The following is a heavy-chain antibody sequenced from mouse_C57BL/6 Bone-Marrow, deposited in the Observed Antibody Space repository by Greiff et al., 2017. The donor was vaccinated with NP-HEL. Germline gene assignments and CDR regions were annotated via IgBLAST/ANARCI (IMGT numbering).Heavy chain of an antibody. Sequence: QVQLKESGAELAKPGASVKLSCKASGYTFTSYWMHWVKQRPGQGLEWIGYINPSSGYTKYNEKFKSKATLTVDKPSSTAYMQLSSLTSEDSAVYYCARSLFGTTVRAYWGQGTLVTVSA. V-gene: IGHV1-7*01. CDR1: GYTFTSYW. CDR2: INPSSGYT. D-gene: IGHD1-1*01. J-gene: IGHJ3*01. CDR3: ARSLFGTTVRAY.